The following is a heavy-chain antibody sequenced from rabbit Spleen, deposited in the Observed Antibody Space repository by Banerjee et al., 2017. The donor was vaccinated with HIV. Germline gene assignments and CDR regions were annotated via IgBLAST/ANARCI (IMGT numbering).Heavy chain of an antibody. CDR1: GFSLSSYW. J-gene: IGHJ4*01. V-gene: IGHV1S40*01. CDR2: IYTDSRVI. Sequence: QSLEESGGDLVKPGASLTLTRTASGFSLSSYWICWVRQAPGKGLEWIACIYTDSRVIYYASWAKGRFTISKTSSTTVTLQMTSLTAADTATYFCARTGSSSSGYNLWGPGTLVTVS. CDR3: ARTGSSSSGYNL. D-gene: IGHD1-1*01.